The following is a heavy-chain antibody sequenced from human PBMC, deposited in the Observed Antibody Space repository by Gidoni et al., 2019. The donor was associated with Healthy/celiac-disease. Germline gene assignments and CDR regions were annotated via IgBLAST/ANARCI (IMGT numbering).Heavy chain of an antibody. CDR2: INPSGGRT. V-gene: IGHV1-46*03. CDR3: ARDAITMVRGAYGWFDP. D-gene: IGHD3-10*01. CDR1: GYTFTSYY. J-gene: IGHJ5*02. Sequence: QVPLVQSGAEVKTPGASVTVSCKASGYTFTSYYMHWVRQAPGQGLEWMGIINPSGGRTRYAQKFQGRVTMTRDTSTSTVYMELSSLRSEDTAVYYCARDAITMVRGAYGWFDPWGQGTLVTVSS.